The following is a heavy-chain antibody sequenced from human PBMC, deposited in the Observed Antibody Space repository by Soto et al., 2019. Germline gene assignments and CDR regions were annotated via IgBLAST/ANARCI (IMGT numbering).Heavy chain of an antibody. CDR3: TTDDGPFDYGVPDYYGMDV. Sequence: GGSLRLSCAASGFTFSNAWMSWVRQAPGKGLEWVGRIKSKADGGTTDYAAHVKGRFTISSDNSKNTLYLQMNSLKTEDTAVYYGTTDDGPFDYGVPDYYGMDVWGQGTPVTVSS. D-gene: IGHD4-17*01. CDR1: GFTFSNAW. CDR2: IKSKADGGTT. J-gene: IGHJ6*02. V-gene: IGHV3-15*01.